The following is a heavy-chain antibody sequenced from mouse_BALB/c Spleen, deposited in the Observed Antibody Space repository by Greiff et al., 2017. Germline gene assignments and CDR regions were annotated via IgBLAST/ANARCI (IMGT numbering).Heavy chain of an antibody. Sequence: EVKLVESGGGLVKPGGSLKLSCAASGFTFSSYTMSWVRQTPEKRLEWVATISSGGGNTYYPDSVKGRFTISRDNAKNNLYLQMSSLRSEDTALYYCARRYDAAWFAYWGQGTLVTVSA. J-gene: IGHJ3*01. V-gene: IGHV5-9*03. D-gene: IGHD2-14*01. CDR1: GFTFSSYT. CDR2: ISSGGGNT. CDR3: ARRYDAAWFAY.